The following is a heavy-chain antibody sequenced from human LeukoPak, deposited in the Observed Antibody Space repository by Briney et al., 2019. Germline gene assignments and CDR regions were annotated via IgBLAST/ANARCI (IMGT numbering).Heavy chain of an antibody. Sequence: PGGSLRLSCAASGFTVSSNYMSWVRQAPGKGLEWVSVIYSGGSTYYADSVKGRFTISRDNSKNTLYLQMNSLRAEDTAVYYCARDSPPAEFSPYGMDVWGQGTTVTVSS. CDR1: GFTVSSNY. J-gene: IGHJ6*02. CDR3: ARDSPPAEFSPYGMDV. CDR2: IYSGGST. V-gene: IGHV3-53*01.